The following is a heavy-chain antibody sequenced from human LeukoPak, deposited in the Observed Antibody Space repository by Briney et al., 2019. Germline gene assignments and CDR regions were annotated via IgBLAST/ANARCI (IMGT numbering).Heavy chain of an antibody. J-gene: IGHJ4*02. Sequence: SVKVSCKASGGTFSSYAISWVRQAPGQGLEWMGGIIPIFGTANYAQKFQGRVSITADESTSTAYMELSSLRSEDTAVYYCARDAAPTIFGVVTLDYWGQGTLVTVSS. D-gene: IGHD3-3*01. CDR3: ARDAAPTIFGVVTLDY. CDR1: GGTFSSYA. V-gene: IGHV1-69*01. CDR2: IIPIFGTA.